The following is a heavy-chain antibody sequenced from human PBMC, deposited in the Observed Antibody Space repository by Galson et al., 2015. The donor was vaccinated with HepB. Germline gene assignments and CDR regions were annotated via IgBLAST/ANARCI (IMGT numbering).Heavy chain of an antibody. CDR3: ARRAVADYFDY. D-gene: IGHD6-19*01. J-gene: IGHJ4*02. Sequence: SLRLSCAASGFTFSSYAMIWVRQAPGKGLEWVSSVSGSGYTTDYADSVKGRFTISRDNSKNTLYLEVNSLRVEDTALYYCARRAVADYFDYWGQGTLVTVSS. CDR1: GFTFSSYA. CDR2: VSGSGYTT. V-gene: IGHV3-23*01.